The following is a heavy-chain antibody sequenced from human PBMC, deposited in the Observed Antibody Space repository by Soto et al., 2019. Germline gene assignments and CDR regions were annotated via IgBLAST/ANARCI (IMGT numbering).Heavy chain of an antibody. Sequence: GGSLRLSCAASGFTFSTYAMSWVRQAPGKGLEWASVISGSGGDTYYADSVKGRFTISRDNSKNTLSLQMNSLRAEDTAVYYCAGGGVGALDYWGQGTLVTVSS. CDR3: AGGGVGALDY. CDR1: GFTFSTYA. D-gene: IGHD1-26*01. J-gene: IGHJ4*02. CDR2: ISGSGGDT. V-gene: IGHV3-23*01.